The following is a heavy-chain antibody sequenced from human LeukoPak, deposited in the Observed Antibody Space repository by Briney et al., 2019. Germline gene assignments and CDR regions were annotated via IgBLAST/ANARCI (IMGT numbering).Heavy chain of an antibody. CDR3: ARVRGAPDY. CDR1: GYSISSGYY. D-gene: IGHD3-10*01. Sequence: SETLSLTCTVSGYSISSGYYWGWIRQLPGKGLEWIGSMYHSGSTYYNPSLKSRVTISVDTSKNQFSLKLSSVTAADTAVYYCARVRGAPDYWGQGTLVTVSS. V-gene: IGHV4-38-2*02. J-gene: IGHJ4*02. CDR2: MYHSGST.